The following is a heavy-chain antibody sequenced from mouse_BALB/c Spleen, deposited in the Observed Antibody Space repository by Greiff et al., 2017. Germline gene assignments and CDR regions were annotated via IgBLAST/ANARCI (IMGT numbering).Heavy chain of an antibody. CDR3: ARAPVYSYAMDY. J-gene: IGHJ4*01. Sequence: EVQGVESGGGLVKPGGSLKLSCAASGFTFSDYYMYWVRQTPEKRLEWVATISDGGSYTYYPDSVKGRFTISRDNAKNNLYLQMSSLKSEDTAMYYCARAPVYSYAMDYWGQGTSVTVSS. CDR2: ISDGGSYT. D-gene: IGHD2-1*01. CDR1: GFTFSDYY. V-gene: IGHV5-4*02.